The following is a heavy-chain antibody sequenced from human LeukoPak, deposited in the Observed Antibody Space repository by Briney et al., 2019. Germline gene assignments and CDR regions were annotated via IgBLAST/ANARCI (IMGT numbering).Heavy chain of an antibody. J-gene: IGHJ4*02. D-gene: IGHD6-19*01. CDR2: ISAYNGNT. Sequence: GASVKVSCKASGYTFPSYFMHWVRQAPGQGLEWMGWISAYNGNTNYAQKLQGRVTMTTDTSTSTAYMELRSLRSEDTAVYYCARQGTYSSAIGMGYWGQGTLVTVSS. V-gene: IGHV1-18*04. CDR1: GYTFPSYF. CDR3: ARQGTYSSAIGMGY.